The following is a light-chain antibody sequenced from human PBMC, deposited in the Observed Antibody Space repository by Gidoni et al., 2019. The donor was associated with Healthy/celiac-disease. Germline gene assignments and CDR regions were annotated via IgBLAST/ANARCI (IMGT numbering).Light chain of an antibody. CDR3: QQYNSYSPLT. J-gene: IGKJ4*01. Sequence: DIQITQSPSTLSASVGDRVTITCRASQSISSWLAWYQQKPGKAPKLLIYKASSLESGVPSRFSGSGSGTEFTLTISSLQPDDFATYYCQQYNSYSPLTFXGXTKVEIK. CDR1: QSISSW. CDR2: KAS. V-gene: IGKV1-5*03.